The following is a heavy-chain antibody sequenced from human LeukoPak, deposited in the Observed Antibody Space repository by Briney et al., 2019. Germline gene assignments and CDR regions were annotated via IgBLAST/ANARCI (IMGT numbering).Heavy chain of an antibody. CDR2: IYYSGST. D-gene: IGHD1-7*01. CDR1: GGSISSYY. CDR3: ARDNWNYGSSMDV. Sequence: SETLSLTCTVSGGSISSYYWSWIRQPPGKGLEWIGYIYYSGSTNYNPSLNSRVTISVDTSKNQFSLKLSSVTAADTAVYYCARDNWNYGSSMDVWGQGTTVTVSS. V-gene: IGHV4-59*01. J-gene: IGHJ6*02.